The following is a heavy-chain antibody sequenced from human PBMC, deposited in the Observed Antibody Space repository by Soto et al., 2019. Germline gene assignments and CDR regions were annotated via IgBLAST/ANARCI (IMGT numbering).Heavy chain of an antibody. Sequence: GGSLRLSCAVSGFTFSRYDMSWVRQAPGRGLEWVSVISGSGDSTYYADSVNGRFAISRDNSKNTLYLQMNSLRADDTAVYYCAKDPSDTSPWGQGTLVTVSS. V-gene: IGHV3-23*01. J-gene: IGHJ5*02. CDR1: GFTFSRYD. D-gene: IGHD2-2*01. CDR3: AKDPSDTSP. CDR2: ISGSGDST.